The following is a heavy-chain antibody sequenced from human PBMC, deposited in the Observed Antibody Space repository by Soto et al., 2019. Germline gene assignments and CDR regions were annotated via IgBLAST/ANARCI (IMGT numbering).Heavy chain of an antibody. CDR1: GFSLDEYG. Sequence: EVQLVESGGGVVRPGGSLRLACVVSGFSLDEYGMSWVRQAPGKGPEWVSGMHRNGNSTGYADSVKGRSTISRDDAKNTLQLKMTSLRAEETAFFSCARAHRWGYAYGDSGDSWGHGTLVTVSS. V-gene: IGHV3-20*04. CDR2: MHRNGNST. J-gene: IGHJ5*01. CDR3: ARAHRWGYAYGDSGDS. D-gene: IGHD4-17*01.